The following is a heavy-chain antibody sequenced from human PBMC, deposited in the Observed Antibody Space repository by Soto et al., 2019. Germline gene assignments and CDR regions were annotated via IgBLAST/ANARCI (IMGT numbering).Heavy chain of an antibody. D-gene: IGHD3-9*01. CDR3: ARLEYYDILTGYPLAYEGDAFDI. J-gene: IGHJ3*02. Sequence: QVQLVESGGGVVQPGRSLRLSCAASGFTFSSYGMHWVRQAPGKGLEWVAVIWYDGSNKYYADSVKGRFTISSDNSKNTLYLQMNSLRAEDTAVYYCARLEYYDILTGYPLAYEGDAFDIWGQGTMVTVSS. CDR2: IWYDGSNK. CDR1: GFTFSSYG. V-gene: IGHV3-33*01.